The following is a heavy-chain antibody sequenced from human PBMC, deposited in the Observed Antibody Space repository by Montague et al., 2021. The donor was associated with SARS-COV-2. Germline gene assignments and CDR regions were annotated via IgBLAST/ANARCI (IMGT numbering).Heavy chain of an antibody. CDR3: ASQVAYLDYFDP. J-gene: IGHJ5*02. V-gene: IGHV4-38-2*02. D-gene: IGHD4-11*01. Sequence: SETLSLTCTVSGRSISTDHDWGWIRQPPGKGLEWIGSIHHSGNTYYNPSLKSRLTISIDTSKNQFSLKLTSLTAADTAVYYCASQVAYLDYFDPWGQGTLVTVSS. CDR2: IHHSGNT. CDR1: GRSISTDHD.